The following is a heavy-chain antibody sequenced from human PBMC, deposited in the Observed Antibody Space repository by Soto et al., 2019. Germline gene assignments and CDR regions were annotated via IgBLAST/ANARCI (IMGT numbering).Heavy chain of an antibody. Sequence: GASVKVCCEASGYTFTSYARHWVRQSPGQRLEWMGWINAGNGNTKYSQKFQGRVTITRDTSASTAYMELSSLRSEDTAVYYCAIYRSSWAYSFDYWVQGTLDTVSS. V-gene: IGHV1-3*01. D-gene: IGHD6-13*01. CDR3: AIYRSSWAYSFDY. CDR1: GYTFTSYA. CDR2: INAGNGNT. J-gene: IGHJ4*02.